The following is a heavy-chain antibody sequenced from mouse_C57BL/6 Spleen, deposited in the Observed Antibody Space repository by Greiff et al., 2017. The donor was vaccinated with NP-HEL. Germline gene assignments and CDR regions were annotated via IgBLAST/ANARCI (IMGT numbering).Heavy chain of an antibody. D-gene: IGHD2-5*01. J-gene: IGHJ3*01. CDR3: ARQPFYSNYSWFAY. V-gene: IGHV5-9*01. Sequence: EVKLVESGGGLVKPGGSLKLSCAASGFTFSSYTMSWVRQTPEKRLEWVATISGGGGNTYYPDSVKGRFTISRDNAKNTLYLQMSSLRSEDTALYYCARQPFYSNYSWFAYWGQGTLVTVSA. CDR2: ISGGGGNT. CDR1: GFTFSSYT.